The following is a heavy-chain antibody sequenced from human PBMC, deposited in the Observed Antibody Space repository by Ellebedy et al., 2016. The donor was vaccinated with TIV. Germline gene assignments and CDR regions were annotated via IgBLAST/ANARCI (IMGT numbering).Heavy chain of an antibody. Sequence: GGSLRLXXAASGFTFSSYWMSWVRQAPGKGLEWVANIKQDGSEKYYVDSVKGRFTISRDNAKNSLYLQMNSLRAEDTAVYYCARDRGVLLWFGELLYRGDYYYGMDVWGQGTTVTVSS. D-gene: IGHD3-10*01. CDR1: GFTFSSYW. CDR3: ARDRGVLLWFGELLYRGDYYYGMDV. V-gene: IGHV3-7*01. CDR2: IKQDGSEK. J-gene: IGHJ6*02.